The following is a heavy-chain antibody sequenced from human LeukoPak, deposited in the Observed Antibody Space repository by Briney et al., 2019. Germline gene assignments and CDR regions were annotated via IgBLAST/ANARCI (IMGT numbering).Heavy chain of an antibody. CDR2: ISGSGGST. J-gene: IGHJ6*02. D-gene: IGHD5-12*01. CDR1: GFTFSSYA. V-gene: IGHV3-23*01. CDR3: ARDRPGYSGYDSYGMDV. Sequence: PGGSLRLSCAASGFTFSSYAMSWVRQAPGKGLEWVSAISGSGGSTYYADSVKGRFTISRDNSKNTLYLQMNSLRAEDTAVYYCARDRPGYSGYDSYGMDVGGQGTTVTVSS.